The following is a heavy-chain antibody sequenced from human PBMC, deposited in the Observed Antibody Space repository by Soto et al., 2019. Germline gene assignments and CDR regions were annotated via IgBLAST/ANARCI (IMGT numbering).Heavy chain of an antibody. V-gene: IGHV3-33*01. D-gene: IGHD2-15*01. CDR1: GFTFSSYG. CDR2: IWYDVGNK. CDR3: XRSHXXTGGSXSXXDY. Sequence: QVQLVESGGGVVQPGRSLRLSCAASGFTFSSYGMHWVRQAPGKGLEWVAVIWYDVGNKYYADSVKGRXTISXDNXXXXXXXXXXXXXXXXXXXXXXXRSHXXTGGSXSXXDYWXQGXXVTV. J-gene: IGHJ4*02.